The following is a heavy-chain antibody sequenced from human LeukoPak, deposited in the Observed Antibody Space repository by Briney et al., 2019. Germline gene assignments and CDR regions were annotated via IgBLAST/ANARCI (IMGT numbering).Heavy chain of an antibody. D-gene: IGHD6-13*01. J-gene: IGHJ4*02. V-gene: IGHV1-69*13. CDR2: IIPIFGTA. CDR1: GGTFSSYA. Sequence: ASVMVSCKASGGTFSSYAISWVRQAPGQGLEWMGGIIPIFGTANYAQKFQGRVTITADESTSTAYMELSSLRSEDTAVYYCARVEDAGYFGYWGQGTLVTVSS. CDR3: ARVEDAGYFGY.